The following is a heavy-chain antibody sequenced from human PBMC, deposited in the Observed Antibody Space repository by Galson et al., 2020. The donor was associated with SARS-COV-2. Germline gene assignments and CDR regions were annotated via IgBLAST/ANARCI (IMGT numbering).Heavy chain of an antibody. Sequence: ASVKVSCKASGYTFTSYDINWVRQATGQGLEWMGWINPNSGNTGYAQKFQGRVTMTRNTSISTAYMELSSLRSEDTAVYYCARVYPYGSGSYYWFGRTDPWGHGTLVTVSS. V-gene: IGHV1-8*01. CDR1: GYTFTSYD. CDR3: ARVYPYGSGSYYWFGRTDP. J-gene: IGHJ5*02. D-gene: IGHD3-10*01. CDR2: INPNSGNT.